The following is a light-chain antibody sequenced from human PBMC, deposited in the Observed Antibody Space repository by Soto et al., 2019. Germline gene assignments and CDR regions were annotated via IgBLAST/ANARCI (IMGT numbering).Light chain of an antibody. CDR3: QHSGDFRWT. J-gene: IGKJ1*01. CDR1: QTINSGY. V-gene: IGKV3-20*01. CDR2: GAS. Sequence: VLTQSPGTLSLSPGERAALSCRASQTINSGYLAWYQQKPGQAPRLLIYGASSRATGIPDRFSGRGFGTDFTLTISRLEPEDFAVHYCQHSGDFRWTFGQATKVDIK.